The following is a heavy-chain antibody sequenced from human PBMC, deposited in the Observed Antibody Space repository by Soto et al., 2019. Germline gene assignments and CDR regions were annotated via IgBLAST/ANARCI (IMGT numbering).Heavy chain of an antibody. D-gene: IGHD3-10*01. CDR2: ISGSGGST. CDR1: RFTFSSYA. J-gene: IGHJ4*02. V-gene: IGHV3-23*01. CDR3: AKXXIXXXGXXDX. Sequence: GGSLRLSCAASRFTFSSYAMSWVRQAPGKGLEWVSAISGSGGSTYYADSVKGRFTISRDNSKNTLYLQMNSLRAEDTAVYYCAKXXIXXXGXXDXWXXGTLVTXSS.